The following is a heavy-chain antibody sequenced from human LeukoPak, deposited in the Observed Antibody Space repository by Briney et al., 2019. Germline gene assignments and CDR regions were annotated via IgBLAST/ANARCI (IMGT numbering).Heavy chain of an antibody. CDR2: IYYSGST. CDR1: GGSISSYY. D-gene: IGHD6-19*01. Sequence: PSETLSLTCTVSGGSISSYYWSWIRQPPGKGLEWIGYIYYSGSTNYNPSLKSRVTISVDTSKNQFSLKLSSVTAADTAVYYCARVTAVAGLGYWGQGTLVTVSS. V-gene: IGHV4-59*01. J-gene: IGHJ4*02. CDR3: ARVTAVAGLGY.